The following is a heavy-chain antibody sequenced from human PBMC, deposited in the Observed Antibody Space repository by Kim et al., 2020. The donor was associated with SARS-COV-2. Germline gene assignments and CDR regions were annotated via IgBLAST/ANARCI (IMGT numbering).Heavy chain of an antibody. CDR3: AREGGDYGGSALGY. CDR1: GGTFSSYA. V-gene: IGHV1-69*06. Sequence: SVKVSCKASGGTFSSYAISWVRQAPGQGLEWMGGIIPIFGTANYAQKFQGRVTITADKSTSTAYMELSSLRSEDTAVYYCAREGGDYGGSALGYWGQGTLVTVSS. D-gene: IGHD4-17*01. J-gene: IGHJ4*02. CDR2: IIPIFGTA.